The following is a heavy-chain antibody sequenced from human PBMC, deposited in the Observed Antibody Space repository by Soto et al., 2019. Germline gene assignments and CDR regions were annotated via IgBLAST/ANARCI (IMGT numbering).Heavy chain of an antibody. D-gene: IGHD6-19*01. V-gene: IGHV4-61*08. CDR2: IYYSGST. J-gene: IGHJ6*02. CDR1: WGYGRNGGYY. CDR3: AREAVAGHYYYSVMDF. Sequence: PLVTQSLTNTVAWGYGRNGGYYLSWIRQPPGKGLEWIGYIYYSGSTNYNPSLKSRVTISVDTSKNQFSLKLSSVTAADTAVYYCAREAVAGHYYYSVMDFRV.